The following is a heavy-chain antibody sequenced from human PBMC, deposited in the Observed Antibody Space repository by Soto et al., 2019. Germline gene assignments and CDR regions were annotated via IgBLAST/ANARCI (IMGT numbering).Heavy chain of an antibody. D-gene: IGHD3-10*01. CDR2: IKSKTDGGTT. V-gene: IGHV3-15*01. CDR3: TTFPPTQWYGGADAFDI. Sequence: VQLVESGGGLVKPGGSLRLSCAASGCTFSNAWMSWVRQAPGKGLEWVGRIKSKTDGGTTDYAAPVKGRFAISRDDSKNTLYLQMNSLKTEDTAVYYCTTFPPTQWYGGADAFDIWGQGTMVTVSS. J-gene: IGHJ3*02. CDR1: GCTFSNAW.